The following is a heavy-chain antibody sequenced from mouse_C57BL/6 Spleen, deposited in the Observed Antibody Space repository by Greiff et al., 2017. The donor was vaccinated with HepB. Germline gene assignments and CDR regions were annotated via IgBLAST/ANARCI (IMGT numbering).Heavy chain of an antibody. CDR2: IDPSDSYT. CDR1: GYTFTSYW. Sequence: VQLQQSGAELVKPGASVKLSCKASGYTFTSYWMQWVKQRPGQGLEWIGEIDPSDSYTNYNQKFKGKATLTVDTSSSTAYMQLSSLTSEDSAVYYCARGGVPYYGSSRYFDVWGTGTTVTVSS. D-gene: IGHD1-1*01. CDR3: ARGGVPYYGSSRYFDV. V-gene: IGHV1-50*01. J-gene: IGHJ1*03.